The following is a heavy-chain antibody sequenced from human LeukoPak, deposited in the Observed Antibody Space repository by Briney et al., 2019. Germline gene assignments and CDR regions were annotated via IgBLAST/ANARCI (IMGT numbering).Heavy chain of an antibody. V-gene: IGHV3-74*01. Sequence: GGSLRLSCADSGFTFSSHWMHWVRQAPGKGLVWVSRIKYDASSTSYADSVKGRFTISRDNAKNTLYLQMNSLRAEDTAVYYCAKNPPPAAMGSYYYYYMDVWGKGTTVTVSS. CDR1: GFTFSSHW. D-gene: IGHD2-2*01. CDR3: AKNPPPAAMGSYYYYYMDV. CDR2: IKYDASST. J-gene: IGHJ6*03.